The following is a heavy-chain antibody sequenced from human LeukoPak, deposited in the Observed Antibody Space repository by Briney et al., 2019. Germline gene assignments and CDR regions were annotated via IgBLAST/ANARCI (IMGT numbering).Heavy chain of an antibody. J-gene: IGHJ4*02. CDR3: ARVRNWSGYNALDC. D-gene: IGHD3-3*01. CDR2: VHLDGRT. CDR1: GGSVSSTNW. Sequence: SETLSLTCGVSGGSVSSTNWWTWIRQPPGKGLEWIGEVHLDGRTNFNPSLKSRLTMSVDLSENHVSLKLTSVTAADTAVYYCARVRNWSGYNALDCWGQGTLVTVSS. V-gene: IGHV4-4*02.